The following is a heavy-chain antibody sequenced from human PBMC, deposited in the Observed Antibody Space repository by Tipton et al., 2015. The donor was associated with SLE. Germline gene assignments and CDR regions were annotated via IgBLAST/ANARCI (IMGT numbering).Heavy chain of an antibody. V-gene: IGHV4-59*11. CDR2: IYFTGST. J-gene: IGHJ2*01. Sequence: TLSLTCTVSGGSISRHYWSWIRQPPGKGLEWIGCIYFTGSTYYNPSLKSRVTISVDTSKNQFSLKLSSVTAADTAVYYCARDWAIYGGTSLYFDLWGRGTLLPVSS. CDR1: GGSISRHY. CDR3: ARDWAIYGGTSLYFDL. D-gene: IGHD4-23*01.